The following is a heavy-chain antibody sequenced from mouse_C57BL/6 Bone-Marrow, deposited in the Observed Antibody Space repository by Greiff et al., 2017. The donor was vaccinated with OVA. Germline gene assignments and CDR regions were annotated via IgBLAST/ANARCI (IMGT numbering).Heavy chain of an antibody. CDR1: GYTFTDYY. D-gene: IGHD3-1*01. V-gene: IGHV1-19*01. CDR2: IYPYNGGT. J-gene: IGHJ2*01. CDR3: ARWASHFDY. Sequence: VQLQQSGPVLVKPGASVKMSCKASGYTFTDYYMNWVKQSHGKSLEWIGVIYPYNGGTSYNQKFKGKATLTVDKSSSTAYMELNSLTSEDSAVYYCARWASHFDYWGQGTTLTVSS.